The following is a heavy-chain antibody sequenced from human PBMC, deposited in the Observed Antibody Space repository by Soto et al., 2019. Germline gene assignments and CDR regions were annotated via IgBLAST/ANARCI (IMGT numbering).Heavy chain of an antibody. Sequence: QVQLQESGPGLVKPSQTLSLTCTVSGGSISSGGYYWSWIRQHPGKGLEWIGYMYYSGSNYYNPSLKSRVTISVDTAKNQFSLKLSSVTAADTAVYYCAIGSTSLGMDVWGQGTTVTVSS. J-gene: IGHJ6*02. CDR3: AIGSTSLGMDV. V-gene: IGHV4-31*03. D-gene: IGHD2-2*01. CDR2: MYYSGSN. CDR1: GGSISSGGYY.